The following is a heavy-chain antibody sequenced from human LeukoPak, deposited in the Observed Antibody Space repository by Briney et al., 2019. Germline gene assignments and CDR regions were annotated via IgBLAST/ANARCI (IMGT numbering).Heavy chain of an antibody. CDR2: ISAYNGNT. V-gene: IGHV1-18*01. D-gene: IGHD4-17*01. CDR1: GYTFTSYG. J-gene: IGHJ3*02. CDR3: ARVLSRSYGDYHDAFDI. Sequence: ASVKVFCKASGYTFTSYGISWVRQAPGQGLEWMGWISAYNGNTNYAQKLQGRVTMTTDTSTSTAYMELRSLRSDDTAVYYCARVLSRSYGDYHDAFDIWGQGTMVTVSS.